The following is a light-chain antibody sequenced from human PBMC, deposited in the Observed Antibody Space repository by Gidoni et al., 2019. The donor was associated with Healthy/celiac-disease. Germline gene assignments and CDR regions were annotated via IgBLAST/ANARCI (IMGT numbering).Light chain of an antibody. CDR2: WAS. J-gene: IGKJ4*01. CDR3: QQYYSTPRLT. V-gene: IGKV4-1*01. Sequence: DIVMTPSPDSLAVSLGERATINCKSSQSVLYSSNNKNYLAWYQQKPGQPPKLLIYWASTRESGVPDRFSGSGSGTDFTLTISSLQAEDVAVYYCQQYYSTPRLTFXGXTKVEIK. CDR1: QSVLYSSNNKNY.